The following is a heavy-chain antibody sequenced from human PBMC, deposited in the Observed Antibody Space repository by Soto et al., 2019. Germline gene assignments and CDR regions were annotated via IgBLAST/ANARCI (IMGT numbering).Heavy chain of an antibody. CDR3: ARGVGSGSYYNQYNWFDP. Sequence: GASVKVSCKASGYTFTSYAVHWVRQAPGQRLGWMGWINAGNGNTKYSQKFQGRVTITRDTSASTAYMELSSLRSEDTAVYYCARGVGSGSYYNQYNWFDPWGQGTLVTVSS. CDR1: GYTFTSYA. CDR2: INAGNGNT. J-gene: IGHJ5*02. D-gene: IGHD3-10*01. V-gene: IGHV1-3*01.